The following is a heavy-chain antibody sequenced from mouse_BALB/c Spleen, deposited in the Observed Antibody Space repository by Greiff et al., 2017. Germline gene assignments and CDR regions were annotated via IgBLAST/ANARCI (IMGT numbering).Heavy chain of an antibody. J-gene: IGHJ2*01. V-gene: IGHV5-9*03. Sequence: EVKLVESGGGLVKLGGSLKLSCAASGFTFSSYTMSWVRQTPEKRLEWVATISSGGGNTYYPDSVKGRFTISRDNAKNNLYLQMSSLRSEDTALYYCARSSIYYDYLDYWGQGTTLTVSS. CDR1: GFTFSSYT. CDR3: ARSSIYYDYLDY. CDR2: ISSGGGNT. D-gene: IGHD2-4*01.